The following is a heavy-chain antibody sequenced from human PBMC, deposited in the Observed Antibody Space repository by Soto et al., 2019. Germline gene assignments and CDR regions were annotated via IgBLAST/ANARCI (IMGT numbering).Heavy chain of an antibody. J-gene: IGHJ3*02. CDR3: ARVGYYDGSGYNAFNI. Sequence: SETLSLTCAVSGGSISTSNWWSWVRQPPGKGLEWIGEVYHSGSTNYNPSFKSRVAMSVDTSKNQFSLKLSSVTAADTAVYYCARVGYYDGSGYNAFNIWGLGTMVTVSS. CDR2: VYHSGST. V-gene: IGHV4-4*02. D-gene: IGHD3-22*01. CDR1: GGSISTSNW.